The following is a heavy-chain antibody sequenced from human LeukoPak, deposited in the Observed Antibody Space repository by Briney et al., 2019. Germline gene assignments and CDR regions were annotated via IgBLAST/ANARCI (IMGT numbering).Heavy chain of an antibody. V-gene: IGHV4-59*01. CDR3: ARGNEYYDFWSGYYRDWFDP. CDR2: IYYSGST. Sequence: SETLSLTCTVSGGSISSYYWSWIRQPPGKGLEWIGYIYYSGSTNYNPSLKSRVTISVDTSKNQFSLKLSSVTAADTAVYYCARGNEYYDFWSGYYRDWFDPWGQGTLVTVSS. D-gene: IGHD3-3*01. J-gene: IGHJ5*02. CDR1: GGSISSYY.